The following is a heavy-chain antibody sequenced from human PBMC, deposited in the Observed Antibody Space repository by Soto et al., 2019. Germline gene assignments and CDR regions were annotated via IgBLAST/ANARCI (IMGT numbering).Heavy chain of an antibody. D-gene: IGHD1-26*01. CDR1: GFTFSYYW. Sequence: EVQLVESGGGLVRPGGSLRLSCAASGFTFSYYWMRWVRQAPGKGLVWVSRIHSDGSSTTYADFVKGRFIISRDNARNLVDLQVNSVRVEDTAVYYCARGDRGAFDLWGQGTVVTVSS. J-gene: IGHJ3*01. CDR2: IHSDGSST. CDR3: ARGDRGAFDL. V-gene: IGHV3-74*01.